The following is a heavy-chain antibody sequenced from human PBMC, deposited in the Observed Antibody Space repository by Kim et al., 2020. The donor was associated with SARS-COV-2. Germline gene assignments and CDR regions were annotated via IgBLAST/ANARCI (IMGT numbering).Heavy chain of an antibody. CDR2: NP. CDR3: VRATSGCIDY. Sequence: NPTYAQGFTGRFVFSLDTAVSTAYLQISSLKAEDTAVYYCVRATSGCIDYWGQGTLVTVSS. J-gene: IGHJ4*02. D-gene: IGHD5-12*01. V-gene: IGHV7-4-1*02.